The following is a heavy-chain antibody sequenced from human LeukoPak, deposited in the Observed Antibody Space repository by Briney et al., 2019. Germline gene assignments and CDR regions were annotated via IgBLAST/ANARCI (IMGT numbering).Heavy chain of an antibody. CDR3: AIQHHYGETFDY. CDR1: GFTFSDYY. D-gene: IGHD4-17*01. V-gene: IGHV3-11*04. J-gene: IGHJ4*02. CDR2: ISSSGSTI. Sequence: PGGSLRLSCAASGFTFSDYYMSWIRQAPGKGLEWVSYISSSGSTIYYADSVKGRFTISRDNAKNSLYLQMNSLRAEDTALYYCAIQHHYGETFDYWGQGTLVTVSS.